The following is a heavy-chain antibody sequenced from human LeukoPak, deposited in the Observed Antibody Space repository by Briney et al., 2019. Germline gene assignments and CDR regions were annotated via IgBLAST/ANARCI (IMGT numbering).Heavy chain of an antibody. J-gene: IGHJ4*02. CDR2: IVVGSGNT. D-gene: IGHD1-14*01. Sequence: ASVKVSCKASGFTFTSSGMQWVRQARGQRLEWIGWIVVGSGNTNYAQKFQERVTITRDMSTSTAYMELSSLRSEDTAVYYCAAGPQGPTSGFDYWGQGTLVTVSS. CDR3: AAGPQGPTSGFDY. V-gene: IGHV1-58*02. CDR1: GFTFTSSG.